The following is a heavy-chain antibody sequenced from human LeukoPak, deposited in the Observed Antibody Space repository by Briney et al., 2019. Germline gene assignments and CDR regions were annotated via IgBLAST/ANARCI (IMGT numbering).Heavy chain of an antibody. CDR3: ARAVGGDGSGSL. CDR2: INPNSGGT. J-gene: IGHJ4*02. CDR1: GYTFTGYY. V-gene: IGHV1-2*02. Sequence: ASVKVSCKASGYTFTGYYMHWARQAPGQGLEWMGWINPNSGGTNYAQKFQGRVTMTRDTSISTAYMELSRLRSDDTAVYYCARAVGGDGSGSLWGPGTLVTVSS. D-gene: IGHD3-10*01.